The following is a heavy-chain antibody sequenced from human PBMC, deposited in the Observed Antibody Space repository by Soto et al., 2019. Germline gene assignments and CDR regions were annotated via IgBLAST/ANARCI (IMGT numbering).Heavy chain of an antibody. Sequence: QVQLVESGGCVVQPGRSLRLSCAASGFTFSSYAMHWVRQAPGKGLEWVAVISYDGSNKYYADSVKGRFTISRDNSENTLYLQMNSLRAEDTAVYYCARGRWDYGDYALYQFAYWGQGTLVTVSS. J-gene: IGHJ4*02. CDR3: ARGRWDYGDYALYQFAY. CDR1: GFTFSSYA. V-gene: IGHV3-30-3*01. D-gene: IGHD4-17*01. CDR2: ISYDGSNK.